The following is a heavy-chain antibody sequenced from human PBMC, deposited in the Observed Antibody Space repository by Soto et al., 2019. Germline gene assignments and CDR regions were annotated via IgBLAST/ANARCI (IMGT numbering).Heavy chain of an antibody. J-gene: IGHJ6*02. CDR3: ARRGSLGGSYSLRIFYYYGMDV. D-gene: IGHD1-26*01. CDR2: INPSGGST. V-gene: IGHV1-46*01. Sequence: ASVKVSCKASGYTLTSYYMHWVRQAPGQGLEWMGIINPSGGSTSYAQKFQGRVTMTRDTSTSTVYMELSSLRSEDTAVYYCARRGSLGGSYSLRIFYYYGMDVWGQGTTVTVSS. CDR1: GYTLTSYY.